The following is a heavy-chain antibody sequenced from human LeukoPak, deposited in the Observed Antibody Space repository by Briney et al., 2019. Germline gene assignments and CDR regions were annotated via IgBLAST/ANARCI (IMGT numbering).Heavy chain of an antibody. V-gene: IGHV4-61*02. Sequence: SETLSLTCTVSGGSISSGSYYWSWIRQPAGKGLEWIGRIYTSGSTNYNPSLKSRVTISVDTSKNQFSLKLSSVTAADTAVYYCARSNYYYYYMDVWGRGTTVTVSS. CDR2: IYTSGST. J-gene: IGHJ6*03. CDR3: ARSNYYYYYMDV. CDR1: GGSISSGSYY.